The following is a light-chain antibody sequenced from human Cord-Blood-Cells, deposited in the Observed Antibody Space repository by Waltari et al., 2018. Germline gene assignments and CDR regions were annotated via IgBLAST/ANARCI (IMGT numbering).Light chain of an antibody. CDR3: QQYGSPYT. CDR1: QSVSSSY. Sequence: EIVLTQSPGTLSLSPGERATISCRASQSVSSSYLAWYQQKPGQAPRLLIYGASSRATGIPDRFSGSGSGTDFTLTISRLEPEDFAVYYYQQYGSPYTFGQGTKLEIK. CDR2: GAS. J-gene: IGKJ2*01. V-gene: IGKV3-20*01.